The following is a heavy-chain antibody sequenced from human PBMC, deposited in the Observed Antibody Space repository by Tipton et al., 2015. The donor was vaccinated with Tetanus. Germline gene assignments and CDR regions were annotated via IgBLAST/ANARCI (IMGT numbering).Heavy chain of an antibody. Sequence: QLVQSGGEVKKPGESLKISCKGSGYIFTNYWIGWVRQMPGKGLEWMGIIYPADSDTRYSPSFQGQVTISADKSINTAYLQWCSLKASDTVMYYCAASELVTRGGFRAFDIWGQGTMVTVSS. D-gene: IGHD2-21*02. CDR3: AASELVTRGGFRAFDI. CDR2: IYPADSDT. CDR1: GYIFTNYW. J-gene: IGHJ3*02. V-gene: IGHV5-51*01.